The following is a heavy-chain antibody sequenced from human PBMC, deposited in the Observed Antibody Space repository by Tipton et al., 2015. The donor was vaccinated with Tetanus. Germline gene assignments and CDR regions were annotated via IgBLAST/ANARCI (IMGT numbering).Heavy chain of an antibody. J-gene: IGHJ4*02. D-gene: IGHD3-3*01. V-gene: IGHV5-51*01. CDR1: GYRFGIYW. Sequence: VQLVQSGAEVKKAGESLQISCEGSGYRFGIYWIAWVRQMPGKGLEWMGIIYPGDSDTRYSPSFEGQVTISVDKSITTAYLQWSSLKASDTAIYYCARHPDFWSGYYFDLWGQGTLVNVSS. CDR2: IYPGDSDT. CDR3: ARHPDFWSGYYFDL.